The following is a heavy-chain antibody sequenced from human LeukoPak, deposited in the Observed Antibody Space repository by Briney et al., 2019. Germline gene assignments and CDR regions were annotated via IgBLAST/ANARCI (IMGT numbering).Heavy chain of an antibody. D-gene: IGHD3-16*01. CDR1: GFTFSGYW. CDR2: IHSDGSST. CDR3: ARGGSTYFDF. V-gene: IGHV3-74*01. J-gene: IGHJ4*02. Sequence: GGSLRLSCAASGFTFSGYWMHWVRQAPGKGLVWVSRIHSDGSSTSYADSVKGRFTVSRDNAKNTLYLQMNSLGAEDTAVYYCARGGSTYFDFWGQGTLVTVSS.